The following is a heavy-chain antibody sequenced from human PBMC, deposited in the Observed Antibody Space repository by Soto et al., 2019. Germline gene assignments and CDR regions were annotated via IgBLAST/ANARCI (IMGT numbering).Heavy chain of an antibody. CDR1: GFTFSPFW. CDR2: INSDGNST. D-gene: IGHD4-4*01. V-gene: IGHV3-74*01. Sequence: EVQLVESGGGLVQPGGSLRLSCAASGFTFSPFWMHWVRQVPGKGPVWVSRINSDGNSTSYADSVKGRFTLSRVNAKNTLYLQINRLRGEDTAVYYCARGSNHFDYWGEGALISFSS. CDR3: ARGSNHFDY. J-gene: IGHJ4*02.